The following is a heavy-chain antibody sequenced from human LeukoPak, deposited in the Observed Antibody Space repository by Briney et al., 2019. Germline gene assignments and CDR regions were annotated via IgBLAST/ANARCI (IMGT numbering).Heavy chain of an antibody. CDR3: ARVGGGYDPYYFDY. D-gene: IGHD5-12*01. CDR2: ISSSSSYT. V-gene: IGHV3-11*06. Sequence: GGSLRLSCAASGFTFSDYYMSWVRQAPGKGLEWVSYISSSSSYTNYADSVKGRFTISRDNAKNSLYLQMNNLRTEDTAVYYCARVGGGYDPYYFDYWGQGTLVTVSS. CDR1: GFTFSDYY. J-gene: IGHJ4*02.